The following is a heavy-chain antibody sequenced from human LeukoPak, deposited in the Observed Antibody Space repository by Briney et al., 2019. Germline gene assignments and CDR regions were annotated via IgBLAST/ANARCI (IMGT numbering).Heavy chain of an antibody. CDR3: ARDRSGSDYGMDV. CDR2: ISSSSSYI. D-gene: IGHD3-10*01. J-gene: IGHJ6*04. CDR1: GFTFSSYS. Sequence: GGSLRLSCAASGFTFSSYSMNWVRQAPGKGLEWVSSISSSSSYIYYADSVKGRFTISRDNAKNSLYLQMDSLRAEDTAVYYCARDRSGSDYGMDVWGKGTAVTVSS. V-gene: IGHV3-21*01.